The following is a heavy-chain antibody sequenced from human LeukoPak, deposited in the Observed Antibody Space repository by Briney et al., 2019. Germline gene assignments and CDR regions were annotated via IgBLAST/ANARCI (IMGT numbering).Heavy chain of an antibody. J-gene: IGHJ6*03. Sequence: EASVKVSCKSSKNMFTGYFMHWVRQAPGQGLEWIGWINPNSGGTLFARRFQGRVTMPRDTYIGATYMELSRLTSDDTALYYCAAQCNDDFCYKRDYMDVWSKGTMVIVSS. CDR1: KNMFTGYF. D-gene: IGHD2-2*02. CDR3: AAQCNDDFCYKRDYMDV. CDR2: INPNSGGT. V-gene: IGHV1-2*02.